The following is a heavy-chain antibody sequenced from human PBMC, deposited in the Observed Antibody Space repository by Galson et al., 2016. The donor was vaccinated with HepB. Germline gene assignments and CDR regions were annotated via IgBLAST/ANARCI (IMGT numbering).Heavy chain of an antibody. D-gene: IGHD3-10*01. CDR3: ARAGIGCAGRGTVNDQ. CDR2: ISNSGST. J-gene: IGHJ4*01. CDR1: GVSMTYYY. V-gene: IGHV4-4*08. Sequence: ETLSLTCPVSGVSMTYYYWNWIRPPPGKGLEWIGYISNSGSTNYNPSLRSRVTISIDTSKNRFSLKLTSLTAVDTAVYYCARAGIGCAGRGTVNDQWGQGTLVTVSS.